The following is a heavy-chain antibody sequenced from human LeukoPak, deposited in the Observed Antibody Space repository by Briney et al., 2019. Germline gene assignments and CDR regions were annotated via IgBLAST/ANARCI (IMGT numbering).Heavy chain of an antibody. Sequence: PGGSLRLSCVASGFTFNSAWMNWVRQAPGKGLEWVSGITGSGGSTYYADSVKGRFTISRDNSKNTLYLQMNSLRAEDTAIYYCARDERLLSFLKWGQGTLVTVSS. CDR2: ITGSGGST. CDR1: GFTFNSAW. CDR3: ARDERLLSFLK. J-gene: IGHJ4*02. D-gene: IGHD3-3*01. V-gene: IGHV3-23*01.